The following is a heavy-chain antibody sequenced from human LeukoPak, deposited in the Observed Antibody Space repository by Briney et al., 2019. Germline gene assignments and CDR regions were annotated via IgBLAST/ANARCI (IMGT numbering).Heavy chain of an antibody. D-gene: IGHD3-9*01. V-gene: IGHV4-34*11. CDR2: IYYSGST. Sequence: PSETLSLTCAVYGGSFSGYYWSWIRQPPGKGLEWIGYIYYSGSTNYNPSLKSRVTISVDTSKNQFSLSLSSVTAADTAVYYCARPTIFEYYFDYWGQGILVTVSS. J-gene: IGHJ4*02. CDR1: GGSFSGYY. CDR3: ARPTIFEYYFDY.